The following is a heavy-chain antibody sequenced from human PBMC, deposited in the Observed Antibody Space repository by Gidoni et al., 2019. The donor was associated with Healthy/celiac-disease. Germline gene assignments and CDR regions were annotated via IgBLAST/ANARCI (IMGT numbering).Heavy chain of an antibody. CDR3: AEWRRDYYYYMDV. J-gene: IGHJ6*03. D-gene: IGHD3-3*01. V-gene: IGHV4-61*01. CDR2: IYYSGST. CDR1: GGSVSSGSYY. Sequence: QVQLQESGPGLVKPSETLSLTCTVSGGSVSSGSYYWSWIRQPPGKGLEWIGYIYYSGSTNYNPSLKRRVTIAVETTRNQFSLKLSSVTAADTAVYYCAEWRRDYYYYMDVWGKGTTVTVSS.